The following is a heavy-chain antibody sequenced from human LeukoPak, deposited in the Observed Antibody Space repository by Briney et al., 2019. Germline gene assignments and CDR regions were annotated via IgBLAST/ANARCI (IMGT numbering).Heavy chain of an antibody. Sequence: PSETLSLTCTVSGGSISSGSYYWSWIRQPAGEGLEWVGRIYTSGSTNYNPSLKSRVTISVDTSKNQFSLKLSSVTAADTAVYYCARGTSSWYPYWFDPWGQGTLVTVSS. D-gene: IGHD6-13*01. V-gene: IGHV4-61*02. CDR3: ARGTSSWYPYWFDP. CDR1: GGSISSGSYY. CDR2: IYTSGST. J-gene: IGHJ5*02.